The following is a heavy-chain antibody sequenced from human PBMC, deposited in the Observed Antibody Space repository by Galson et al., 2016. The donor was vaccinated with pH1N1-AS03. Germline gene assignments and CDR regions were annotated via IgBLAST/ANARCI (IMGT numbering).Heavy chain of an antibody. V-gene: IGHV4-61*01. CDR1: GAPITSGSHY. D-gene: IGHD3-22*01. J-gene: IGHJ6*02. CDR3: ARDGQLWPHYYPLDV. CDR2: IYYSGTT. Sequence: LSLTCSVSGAPITSGSHYWTWIRQLPGKGLEWIGYIYYSGTTKFNLSLATRVTLSVDRSKSQFSLNLMSVTAADTAVYYCARDGQLWPHYYPLDVWGQGTTVTVSS.